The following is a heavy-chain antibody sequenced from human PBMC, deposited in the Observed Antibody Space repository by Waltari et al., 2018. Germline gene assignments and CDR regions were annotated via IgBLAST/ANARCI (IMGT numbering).Heavy chain of an antibody. CDR2: INSDGSST. CDR1: GFTFSSYW. D-gene: IGHD4-17*01. CDR3: ARVGVTTDAFDI. V-gene: IGHV3-74*01. J-gene: IGHJ3*02. Sequence: EVQLVESGGGLVQPGGSLRLSCAASGFTFSSYWMHWVRQAPGKGLVWVSRINSDGSSTSYADSVKGRFTISRDNAKNTLYLQMNSLRAEDTAVYYCARVGVTTDAFDIWGQGTMVTVSS.